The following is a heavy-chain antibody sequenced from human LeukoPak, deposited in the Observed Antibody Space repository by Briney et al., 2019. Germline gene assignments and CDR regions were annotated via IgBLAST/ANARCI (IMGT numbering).Heavy chain of an antibody. J-gene: IGHJ4*02. CDR2: INPSGGST. CDR1: GYTFTSYY. CDR3: ARDSSLRGYSYSYNDY. D-gene: IGHD5-18*01. Sequence: ASVKVSCKASGYTFTSYYMHWVRPAPGQGLEWMGIINPSGGSTSYAQKFQGRVTMTRDTSTSTVYMELSSLRSEDTAVYYCARDSSLRGYSYSYNDYWGQGTLVTVSS. V-gene: IGHV1-46*01.